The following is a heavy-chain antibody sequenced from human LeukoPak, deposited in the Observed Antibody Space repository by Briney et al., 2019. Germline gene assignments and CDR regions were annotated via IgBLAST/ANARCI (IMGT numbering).Heavy chain of an antibody. CDR3: ARFWDVKGLDP. J-gene: IGHJ5*02. V-gene: IGHV4-39*01. CDR2: IYYSGST. D-gene: IGHD1-26*01. CDR1: GGSISSSSYY. Sequence: SETLSLTCTVSGGSISSSSYYWGWIRQPPGKGLEWIGSIYYSGSTYYNPSLKSRVTISVDTSKNQFSLKLSSVTAADTAVYYCARFWDVKGLDPWGQGTLVTVSS.